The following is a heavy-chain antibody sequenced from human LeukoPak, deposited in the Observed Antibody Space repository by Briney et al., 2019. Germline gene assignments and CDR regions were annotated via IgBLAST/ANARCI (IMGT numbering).Heavy chain of an antibody. CDR3: ARLYYYDSSGYTTDDAFDI. D-gene: IGHD3-22*01. CDR2: IYPDDSDT. Sequence: GESLKISCKGSGYSFTSYWIGWVRQMPGKGLEWMGIIYPDDSDTRYSPSFQGQVTISADKSISTAYLQWSSLKASDTAMYYCARLYYYDSSGYTTDDAFDIWGQGTMVTVSS. V-gene: IGHV5-51*01. CDR1: GYSFTSYW. J-gene: IGHJ3*02.